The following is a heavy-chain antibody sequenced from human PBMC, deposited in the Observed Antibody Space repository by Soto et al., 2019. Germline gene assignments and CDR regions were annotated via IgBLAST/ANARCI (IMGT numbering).Heavy chain of an antibody. CDR3: ARGHMGQQPTPPTPPVAGQIDY. V-gene: IGHV4-34*01. D-gene: IGHD6-19*01. Sequence: SETLSLTCALYGGSFSGYYWSWIRQRPGKGLEWIVEINHSGSTNYNPSLKSRVTISVYTSKNQFSLKLSSVTDADTAVYYCARGHMGQQPTPPTPPVAGQIDYWGQGTLVTVS. J-gene: IGHJ4*02. CDR2: INHSGST. CDR1: GGSFSGYY.